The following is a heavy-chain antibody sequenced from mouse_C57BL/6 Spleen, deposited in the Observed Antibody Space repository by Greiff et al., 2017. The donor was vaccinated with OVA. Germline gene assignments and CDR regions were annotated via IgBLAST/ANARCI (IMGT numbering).Heavy chain of an antibody. CDR1: GYTFTSYR. J-gene: IGHJ4*01. D-gene: IGHD2-3*01. CDR2: IDPSDSYT. V-gene: IGHV1-50*01. Sequence: QVQLQQPGAELVKPGASVKLSCKASGYTFTSYRMQWVKQRPGQGLEWIGEIDPSDSYTNYNQKFKGKATLTVDTSSSTAYMQLSRLTSEDSAVYYCARGHGYSYARDYWGQGTSVTVSS. CDR3: ARGHGYSYARDY.